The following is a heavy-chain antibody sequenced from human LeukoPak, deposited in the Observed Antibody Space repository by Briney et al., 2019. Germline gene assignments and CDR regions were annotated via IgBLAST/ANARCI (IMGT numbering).Heavy chain of an antibody. V-gene: IGHV4-4*02. D-gene: IGHD2-2*01. CDR2: IYHSGNT. CDR3: ARESSGYCSSTSCQGWFDP. Sequence: SGTLSLTCAVSGGSISNTNWWSWVRQPPGKGLEWIGEIYHSGNTNYNPSLKSRVTMSVDKSKNQFSLKLSSVTAADTAVYYCARESSGYCSSTSCQGWFDPWGQGTLVTVSS. J-gene: IGHJ5*02. CDR1: GGSISNTNW.